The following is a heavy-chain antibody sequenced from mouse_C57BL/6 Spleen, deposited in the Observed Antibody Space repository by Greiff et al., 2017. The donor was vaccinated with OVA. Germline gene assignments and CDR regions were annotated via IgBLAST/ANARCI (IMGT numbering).Heavy chain of an antibody. Sequence: EVHLVESGGGLVQPGGSMKLSCVASGFTFSNYWMNWVRQSPEKGLEWVAQIRLKSDNYATHYAESVKGRFTISRDDSKSSVYLQMNNLRAEDTGIYYCTRLLRAWFAYWGQGTLVTVSA. CDR2: IRLKSDNYAT. V-gene: IGHV6-3*01. CDR1: GFTFSNYW. J-gene: IGHJ3*01. CDR3: TRLLRAWFAY. D-gene: IGHD1-1*01.